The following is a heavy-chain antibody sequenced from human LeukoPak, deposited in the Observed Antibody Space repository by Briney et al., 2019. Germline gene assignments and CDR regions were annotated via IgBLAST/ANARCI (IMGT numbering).Heavy chain of an antibody. Sequence: SETLSLTCAVYGGSFSGYYWSWIRQPPGKGLEWIGEINHSGSTNYNPSLKSRVTISVDKSKNQFSLKLSSMTAADTAVYYCARSLSGSYFSGYYYGMDVWGQGTTVTVSS. V-gene: IGHV4-34*01. CDR3: ARSLSGSYFSGYYYGMDV. CDR2: INHSGST. J-gene: IGHJ6*02. CDR1: GGSFSGYY. D-gene: IGHD1-26*01.